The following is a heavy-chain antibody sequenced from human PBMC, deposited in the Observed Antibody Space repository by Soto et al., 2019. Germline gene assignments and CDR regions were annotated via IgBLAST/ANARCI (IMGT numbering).Heavy chain of an antibody. CDR1: GYTFTSYD. V-gene: IGHV1-8*01. Sequence: QVQLVQSGAEVKKPGASVKVSCKASGYTFTSYDINWVRQATGQGLEWMGWMNPNSGNTGYAQKFQGRVTMTRNTAIITAYMALSSLRSEDTAVYYCARGNCSGGSCYIALEWDYYYYYYMDVWGKGTTVTVSS. J-gene: IGHJ6*03. D-gene: IGHD2-15*01. CDR3: ARGNCSGGSCYIALEWDYYYYYYMDV. CDR2: MNPNSGNT.